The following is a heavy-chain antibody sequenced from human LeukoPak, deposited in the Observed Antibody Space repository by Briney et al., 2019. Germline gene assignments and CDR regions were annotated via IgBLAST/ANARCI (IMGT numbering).Heavy chain of an antibody. J-gene: IGHJ4*02. CDR1: GGTFSSYA. V-gene: IGHV1-69*05. Sequence: SVKVSCKASGGTFSSYAISWVRQAPGQGLEWMGGIIPIFGTANYAQKFQGRVTITTDESTSTAYMELSGLRSEDTAVYYCARSTRSYSGYDFPAYWGQGTLVTVSS. D-gene: IGHD5-12*01. CDR3: ARSTRSYSGYDFPAY. CDR2: IIPIFGTA.